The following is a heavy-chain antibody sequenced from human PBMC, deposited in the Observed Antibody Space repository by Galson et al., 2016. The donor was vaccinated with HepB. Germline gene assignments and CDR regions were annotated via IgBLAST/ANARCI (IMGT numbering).Heavy chain of an antibody. Sequence: SLRLSCAASGFPFSYYSMNWVRQAPGGGLEWVSSISSSSRDKYYSDSARGRFSISRDNARNTLFLQMNSLRVEDTAVYFCSRVGSYGSGSQYWFFDFWGQGNLVTVSS. V-gene: IGHV3-21*01. J-gene: IGHJ4*01. CDR1: GFPFSYYS. D-gene: IGHD2-8*02. CDR2: ISSSSRDK. CDR3: SRVGSYGSGSQYWFFDF.